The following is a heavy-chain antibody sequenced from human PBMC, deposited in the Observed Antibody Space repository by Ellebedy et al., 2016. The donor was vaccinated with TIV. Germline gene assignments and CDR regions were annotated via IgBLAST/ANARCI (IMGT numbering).Heavy chain of an antibody. CDR1: GGSISSTNW. J-gene: IGHJ4*02. CDR3: ALFSYSDPSAYST. CDR2: IHHGGST. D-gene: IGHD3-10*01. V-gene: IGHV4-4*02. Sequence: MPSETLSLTCAVSGGSISSTNWWSWVRQPPGQGLEWIGEIHHGGSTNYNPSHKSRVTISVDKSNNQFSLRLSSVTAADTAVYYCALFSYSDPSAYSTWGQGTLVIVSS.